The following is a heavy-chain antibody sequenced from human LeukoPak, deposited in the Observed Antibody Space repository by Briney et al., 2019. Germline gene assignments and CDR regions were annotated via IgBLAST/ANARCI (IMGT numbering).Heavy chain of an antibody. Sequence: QLGGSLRLSCAASGFTFSSYWMSWVRQAPGKGLEWVANIKQDGSEKYYVDSVKGRFTISRDNAKNSLYLQMNSLRAEDTAVYYCAASGGSFLAYYYYGMDVWGQGTTVTVSS. CDR1: GFTFSSYW. CDR2: IKQDGSEK. V-gene: IGHV3-7*01. D-gene: IGHD2-15*01. J-gene: IGHJ6*02. CDR3: AASGGSFLAYYYYGMDV.